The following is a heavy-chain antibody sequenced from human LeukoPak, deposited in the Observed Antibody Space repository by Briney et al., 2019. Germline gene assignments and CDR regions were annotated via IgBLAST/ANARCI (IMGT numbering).Heavy chain of an antibody. V-gene: IGHV1-46*01. D-gene: IGHD2-21*02. Sequence: GASVKVSCKASGYTFTSYYMHWVRQAPGQGLEWMGIINPSGGSTSYAQKFQGRVTMTRDMSTSTVYMELSSLRYEDTAVYYCAREVEGTATQDYYGMDVWGQGTTVTVSS. CDR3: AREVEGTATQDYYGMDV. CDR2: INPSGGST. J-gene: IGHJ6*02. CDR1: GYTFTSYY.